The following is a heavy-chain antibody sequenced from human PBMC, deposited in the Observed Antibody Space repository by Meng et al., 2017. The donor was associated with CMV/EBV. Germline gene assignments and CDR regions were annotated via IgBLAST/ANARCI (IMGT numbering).Heavy chain of an antibody. CDR1: GGSVSSGSYY. CDR2: IYYSGST. Sequence: SETLYLTCTVSGGSVSSGSYYWSWIRQPPGKGLEWIGYIYYSGSTNYNPSLKSRVTISVDTSKNQFSLKLSSVTAADTAVYYCARDRGYSSSWRRGYYGMDVWGQGTTVTVSS. V-gene: IGHV4-61*01. J-gene: IGHJ6*02. CDR3: ARDRGYSSSWRRGYYGMDV. D-gene: IGHD6-13*01.